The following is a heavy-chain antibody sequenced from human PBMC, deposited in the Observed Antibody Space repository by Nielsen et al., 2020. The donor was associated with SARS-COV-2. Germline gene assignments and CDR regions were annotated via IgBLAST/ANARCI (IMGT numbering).Heavy chain of an antibody. Sequence: GGSLRLSCAASGFTFDDYGMSWVRQAPGKGLEWVSGINWNGGSTGYADSVKGRFTISRDNAKNSLYLQMNSLRAEDTALYYCARDYRSRLLARDNAFDIWGQGTMVTVSS. V-gene: IGHV3-20*04. CDR3: ARDYRSRLLARDNAFDI. J-gene: IGHJ3*02. D-gene: IGHD1-26*01. CDR1: GFTFDDYG. CDR2: INWNGGST.